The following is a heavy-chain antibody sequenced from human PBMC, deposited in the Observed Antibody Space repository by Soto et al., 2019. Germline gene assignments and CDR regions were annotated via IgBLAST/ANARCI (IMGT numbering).Heavy chain of an antibody. J-gene: IGHJ6*02. Sequence: HPGGSLRLSCTASGFTFGDYAMSWVRQAPGKGLEWVGFIRSKAYGGTTEYAASVKGRFTISRDDSKSIAYLQMNSLKTEDTAVYYCTRDSEDIVVVVAVSDYYYGMDVWGQGTTVTVSS. CDR2: IRSKAYGGTT. D-gene: IGHD2-15*01. CDR3: TRDSEDIVVVVAVSDYYYGMDV. CDR1: GFTFGDYA. V-gene: IGHV3-49*04.